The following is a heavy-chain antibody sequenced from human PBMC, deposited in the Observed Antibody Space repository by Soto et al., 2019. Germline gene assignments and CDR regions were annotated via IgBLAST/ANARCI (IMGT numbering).Heavy chain of an antibody. CDR2: IAYDGRNK. Sequence: QVQLVESGGGVVQPGRSLRLSCAASGFTFSSYAMHWVRQAPGKGLGWVAVIAYDGRNKYYADSVKGRFTIFRDNSKNTLYLQMNSLGIEDTAVSYCAREQERVFDYWGQGTLVTVSS. CDR3: AREQERVFDY. CDR1: GFTFSSYA. D-gene: IGHD1-1*01. V-gene: IGHV3-30*04. J-gene: IGHJ4*02.